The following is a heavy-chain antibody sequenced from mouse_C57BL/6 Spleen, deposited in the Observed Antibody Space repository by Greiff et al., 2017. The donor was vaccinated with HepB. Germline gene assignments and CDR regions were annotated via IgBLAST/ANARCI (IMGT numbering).Heavy chain of an antibody. CDR2: ISYSGST. Sequence: DVHLVESGPGMVKPSQSLSLTCTVTGYSITSGYDWHWIRHFPGNKLEWMGYISYSGSTNYNPSLKSRISITHDTSKNHFFLKLNSVTTEDTATYYCARGFDYAMDYWGQGTSVTVSS. V-gene: IGHV3-1*01. CDR3: ARGFDYAMDY. CDR1: GYSITSGYD. J-gene: IGHJ4*01.